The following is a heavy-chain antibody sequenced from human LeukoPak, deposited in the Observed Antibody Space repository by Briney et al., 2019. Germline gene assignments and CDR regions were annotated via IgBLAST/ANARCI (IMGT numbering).Heavy chain of an antibody. CDR3: ARHAIDIVVVPDASNWFDP. J-gene: IGHJ5*02. D-gene: IGHD2-2*01. CDR1: GYSISSGYY. CDR2: IYHSGST. Sequence: SETLSLTCAVSGYSISSGYYWGWIRQPPGKGLEWIGSIYHSGSTYYNPSLKSRVTISVDTSKNQFSLKLSSVTAADTAVYYCARHAIDIVVVPDASNWFDPWGQGTLVTVSS. V-gene: IGHV4-38-2*01.